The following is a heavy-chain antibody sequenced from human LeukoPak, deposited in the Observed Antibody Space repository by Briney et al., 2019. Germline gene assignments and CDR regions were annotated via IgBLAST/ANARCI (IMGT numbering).Heavy chain of an antibody. CDR3: ARDDYGGNADVYDL. CDR2: ITSSGLNS. J-gene: IGHJ3*01. Sequence: GSLRLSCAASGFTFSDFYIGWIRQSPGKGLEWVSYITSSGLNSYYSDSVKGRFTISRDNAKNSEYLQMDSLRAEDTALYYCARDDYGGNADVYDLWGQGTMVTVSS. CDR1: GFTFSDFY. V-gene: IGHV3-11*01. D-gene: IGHD4-23*01.